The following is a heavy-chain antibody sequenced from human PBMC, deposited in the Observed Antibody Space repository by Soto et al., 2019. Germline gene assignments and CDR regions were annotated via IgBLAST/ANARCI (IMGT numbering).Heavy chain of an antibody. Sequence: SETLSLTCAVYGGSFSGYYWSWIRQPPGKGLEWIGEINHSGSTNYNPSLTSRVTISLDTSKNQFSLNLSSVTAADTAVYYCARGHRVSAALRPARWFGPWGLGTLVTVSS. CDR1: GGSFSGYY. V-gene: IGHV4-34*01. CDR2: INHSGST. D-gene: IGHD2-15*01. CDR3: ARGHRVSAALRPARWFGP. J-gene: IGHJ5*02.